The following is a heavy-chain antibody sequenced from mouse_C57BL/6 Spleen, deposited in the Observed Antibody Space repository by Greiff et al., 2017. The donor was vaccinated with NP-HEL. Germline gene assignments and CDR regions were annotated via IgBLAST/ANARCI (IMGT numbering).Heavy chain of an antibody. CDR1: GFNIKDYY. CDR2: IDPEDGEN. Sequence: DVQLQESGAELMKPGASVKLSCTASGFNIKDYYMHWVKQRTEQGLEWIGRIDPEDGENKYAPKFQGKATITADTSSNTAYRQLSSLTSEDTAVYYCAREVGYFDVWGTGTTVTVSS. J-gene: IGHJ1*03. CDR3: AREVGYFDV. V-gene: IGHV14-2*01.